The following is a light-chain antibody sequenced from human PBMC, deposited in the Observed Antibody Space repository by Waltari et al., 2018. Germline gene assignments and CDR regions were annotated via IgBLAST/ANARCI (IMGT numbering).Light chain of an antibody. CDR1: SSDIGGYNY. Sequence: QSALTQPASVSGSPGQSITFDCAGTSSDIGGYNYVAWYQQHPGRVPKLLIYDVDNRPSGISDRFSGSKSGNTASLTISGLQAEDEADYFCSSYTDSRTGVFGGGTKLTVL. CDR3: SSYTDSRTGV. V-gene: IGLV2-14*03. CDR2: DVD. J-gene: IGLJ3*02.